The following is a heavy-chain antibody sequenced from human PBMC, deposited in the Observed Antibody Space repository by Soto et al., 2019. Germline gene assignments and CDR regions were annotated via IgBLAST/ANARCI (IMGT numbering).Heavy chain of an antibody. Sequence: QVKLVQSGTEVKQPGASMKVSCKASGYSFATSGISWVRQAPGQGLEWMGWISAYNGNTNYDQKLQDRVTMTTDTPTSTAYLELRNLRSDDTAVYYCARAGHYYDSSGYANGGQGTLVTVSS. CDR3: ARAGHYYDSSGYAN. CDR1: GYSFATSG. CDR2: ISAYNGNT. D-gene: IGHD3-22*01. V-gene: IGHV1-18*01. J-gene: IGHJ4*02.